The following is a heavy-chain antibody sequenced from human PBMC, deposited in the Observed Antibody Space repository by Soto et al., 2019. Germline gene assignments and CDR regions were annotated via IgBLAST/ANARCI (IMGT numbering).Heavy chain of an antibody. V-gene: IGHV4-31*03. D-gene: IGHD5-12*01. CDR3: ATSDGYNFDY. CDR2: IYYSGTT. CDR1: GGSISSGGYY. Sequence: QVQLQESGPGLVKPSQTLSLTCTVSGGSISSGGYYWSWIRQHPGKGLEWIGYIYYSGTTYYNPSLKSRVAISVAPSKDQFSLNLSSVTAADTAVYYCATSDGYNFDYWGQGTLVTVSS. J-gene: IGHJ4*02.